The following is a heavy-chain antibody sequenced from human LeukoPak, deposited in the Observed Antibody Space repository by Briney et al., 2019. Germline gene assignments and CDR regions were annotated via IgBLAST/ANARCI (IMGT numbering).Heavy chain of an antibody. CDR1: GFTFSSYG. Sequence: GGSLRLSCAASGFTFSSYGMHWVRQAPGKRLEWVAVIWYDGSNKYYADSVKGRFTISRDNSKNTLYLQMNSLRAEDTAVYYCARGYDFWSGYYFDYWGQGTLVTVSS. V-gene: IGHV3-33*01. CDR3: ARGYDFWSGYYFDY. J-gene: IGHJ4*02. CDR2: IWYDGSNK. D-gene: IGHD3-3*01.